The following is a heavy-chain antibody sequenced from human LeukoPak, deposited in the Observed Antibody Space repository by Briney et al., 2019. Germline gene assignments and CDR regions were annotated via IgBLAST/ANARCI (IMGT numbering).Heavy chain of an antibody. D-gene: IGHD2-15*01. J-gene: IGHJ4*02. CDR2: IYYSGST. CDR3: ARNNNCSGGSCYRPPVPYYFDY. CDR1: GGSISSYY. V-gene: IGHV4-59*12. Sequence: SETLSLTCTVSGGSISSYYWSWIRQPPGKGLEWIGYIYYSGSTNYNPSLKSRVTISVDRSKNQFSLKLSSVTAADTAVYYCARNNNCSGGSCYRPPVPYYFDYWGQGTLVTVSS.